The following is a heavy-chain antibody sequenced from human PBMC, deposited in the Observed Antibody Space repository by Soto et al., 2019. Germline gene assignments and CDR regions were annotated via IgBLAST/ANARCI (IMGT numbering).Heavy chain of an antibody. D-gene: IGHD2-15*01. V-gene: IGHV3-23*01. CDR1: GFTFSSYA. J-gene: IGHJ6*02. Sequence: EVQLLESGGGLVQPGGSLRLSCAASGFTFSSYAMSWVRQAPGKGLEWVSAISGSGGSTYYADSVKGRFTISRDNSKNTLYLQMNSLRAEDTAVYYCAKSFHHTLRYYYYGMDVWGQGTTVTVSS. CDR3: AKSFHHTLRYYYYGMDV. CDR2: ISGSGGST.